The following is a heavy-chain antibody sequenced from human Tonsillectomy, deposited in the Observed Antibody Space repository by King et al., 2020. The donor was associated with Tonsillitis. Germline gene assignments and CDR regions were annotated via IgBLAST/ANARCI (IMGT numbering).Heavy chain of an antibody. CDR2: VYYSGST. Sequence: QLQESGPGLVKPSETLSLTCTVSSGSISSASYYWGWIRLPPGMGLEWIGSVYYSGSTYYNPSLKSRVTISVDTSKNQFSLKLSSVTAADTAVHYCARIQWLANYYYYYMDVWGKGTTVTVSS. CDR3: ARIQWLANYYYYYMDV. V-gene: IGHV4-39*01. CDR1: SGSISSASYY. D-gene: IGHD6-19*01. J-gene: IGHJ6*03.